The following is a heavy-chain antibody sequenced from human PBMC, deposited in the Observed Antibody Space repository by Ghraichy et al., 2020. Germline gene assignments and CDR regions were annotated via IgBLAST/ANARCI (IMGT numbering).Heavy chain of an antibody. Sequence: SETLSLTCAVYGGSFSGYYWSWIRQPPGKGLEWIGEINHSGSTNYNPSLKSRVTISVDTSKNQFSLKLSSVTAADTAVYYCAAVTTVTRPLDYWGQGTLVTVSS. CDR3: AAVTTVTRPLDY. CDR1: GGSFSGYY. V-gene: IGHV4-34*01. CDR2: INHSGST. J-gene: IGHJ4*02. D-gene: IGHD4-17*01.